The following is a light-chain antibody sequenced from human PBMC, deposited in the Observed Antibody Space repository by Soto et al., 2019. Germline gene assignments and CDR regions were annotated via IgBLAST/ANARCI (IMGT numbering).Light chain of an antibody. CDR2: EAT. J-gene: IGLJ1*01. V-gene: IGLV2-23*01. CDR3: CSYAGGSLYV. CDR1: SADVGRYEL. Sequence: QSALTQPASVSGSPGQSITVSCTGTSADVGRYELVSWYQHQPGKAPKLLIYEATQRPSGVSNRFSASKSGNTASLTISGLLAEDEADYYCCSYAGGSLYVFGSGTKLTVL.